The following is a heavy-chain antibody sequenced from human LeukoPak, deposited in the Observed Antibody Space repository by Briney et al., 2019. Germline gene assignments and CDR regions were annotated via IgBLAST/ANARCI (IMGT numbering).Heavy chain of an antibody. V-gene: IGHV4-4*09. CDR1: GGSISSYN. D-gene: IGHD6-6*01. CDR3: ARQTSYSSSSAYYFGY. CDR2: IYTSGST. J-gene: IGHJ4*02. Sequence: SETLSLTCTVSGGSISSYNWSWIRQPPGKGLEWIGYIYTSGSTNYNPSLKSRVTISVDTSKNQFSPKLSSVTAADTAVYYCARQTSYSSSSAYYFGYWGQGTLVTVSS.